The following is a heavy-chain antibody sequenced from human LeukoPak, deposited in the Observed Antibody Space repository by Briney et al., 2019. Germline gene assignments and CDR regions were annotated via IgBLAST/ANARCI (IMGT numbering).Heavy chain of an antibody. CDR3: ATKTPGNYPYDY. D-gene: IGHD3-9*01. J-gene: IGHJ4*02. CDR1: GLTFSSSP. CDR2: IGTHEDT. Sequence: GGSLRLSCTTAGLTFSSSPMNWVRQAPGKGLKWVSTIGTHEDTYYADSVKGRFTISRDISKNTVYLQMTSLRAEDTALYYCATKTPGNYPYDYWGQGTLVTVSP. V-gene: IGHV3-23*01.